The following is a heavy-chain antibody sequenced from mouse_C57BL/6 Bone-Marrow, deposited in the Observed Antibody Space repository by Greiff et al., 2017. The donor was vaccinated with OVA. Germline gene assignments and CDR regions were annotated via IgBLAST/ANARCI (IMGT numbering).Heavy chain of an antibody. CDR3: TVLCDGWGYAMDY. V-gene: IGHV14-4*01. CDR1: GFNIKDDY. CDR2: IDPENGDT. Sequence: EVKLVESGAELVRPGASVKLSCTASGFNIKDDYMHWVKQRPEQGLEWIGWIDPENGDTEYASKFPGKATITADTSSNTAYLQLSSLTSEDTAVDYCTVLCDGWGYAMDYWGQGTSVTVSS. D-gene: IGHD2-3*01. J-gene: IGHJ4*01.